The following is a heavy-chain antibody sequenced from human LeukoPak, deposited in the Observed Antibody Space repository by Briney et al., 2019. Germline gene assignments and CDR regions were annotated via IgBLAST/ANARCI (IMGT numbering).Heavy chain of an antibody. Sequence: GGSLRLSCAASGFTFSTYAMSWVCQAAGKGLEWVSTISGSGGSTYYADSVKGRFTISRDNSKNTLYLQMNSLRAEDTAVYYCAKDSYYYDTSGYDYFDYWGQGTLVTVSS. D-gene: IGHD3-22*01. V-gene: IGHV3-23*01. CDR3: AKDSYYYDTSGYDYFDY. CDR1: GFTFSTYA. J-gene: IGHJ4*02. CDR2: ISGSGGST.